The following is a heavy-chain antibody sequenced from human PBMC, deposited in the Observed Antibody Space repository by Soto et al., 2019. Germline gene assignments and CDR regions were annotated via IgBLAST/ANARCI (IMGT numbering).Heavy chain of an antibody. CDR2: IWYDGSNK. V-gene: IGHV3-33*01. D-gene: IGHD2-2*01. CDR3: ARGEYQLLSVDY. Sequence: QVQLVESGGGVVQPGRSLRLSCAASGFTFSSYGMHWVRQAPGKGLEWVAVIWYDGSNKYYADSVKGRFTISRDNSKNTLYLQMNSLRAEDTAVYYCARGEYQLLSVDYWGQGTLVTVSS. CDR1: GFTFSSYG. J-gene: IGHJ4*02.